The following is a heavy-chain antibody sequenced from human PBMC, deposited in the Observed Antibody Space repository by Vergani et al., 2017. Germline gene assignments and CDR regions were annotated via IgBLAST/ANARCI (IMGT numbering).Heavy chain of an antibody. CDR2: ISGSGGST. CDR3: AKGGHDFLEWLLFVY. V-gene: IGHV3-23*01. J-gene: IGHJ4*02. D-gene: IGHD3-3*01. Sequence: EVQLLESGGGLVQPGGSLRLSCAASGFTFSSYAMSWVRPAPGKGLEWVSAISGSGGSTYYADSVKGRFTISRDNSKNTLYLQMNSLRAEDTAVYYCAKGGHDFLEWLLFVYWGQGTLVTVSS. CDR1: GFTFSSYA.